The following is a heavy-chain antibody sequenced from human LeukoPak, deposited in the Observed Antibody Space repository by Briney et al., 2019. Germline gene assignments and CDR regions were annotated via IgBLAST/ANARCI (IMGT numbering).Heavy chain of an antibody. Sequence: PGGSLRLSCAASGFTFSTCSMKWVRQAPGKALEWVSSISGSSYHIYYTDSVKGRFTISRDNAKNTLYLQMNSLRAEDTAVYYCVRRNYWGQGTLVTVSS. CDR2: ISGSSYHI. CDR1: GFTFSTCS. V-gene: IGHV3-21*01. J-gene: IGHJ4*02. CDR3: VRRNY.